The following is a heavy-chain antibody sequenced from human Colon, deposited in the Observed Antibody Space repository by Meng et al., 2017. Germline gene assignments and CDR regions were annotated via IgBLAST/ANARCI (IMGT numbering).Heavy chain of an antibody. CDR3: ARTAMLDS. D-gene: IGHD2-2*01. Sequence: QVQLVQSGAEGRKPGASLKVTCKASGYTFTSSDINWVRQATGRGLEWLGWMNPNNGNTGSAQKFQGRVSMTRDTSIGTAYMELSGLTSEDTAVYYCARTAMLDSWGQGTLVTVSS. J-gene: IGHJ5*01. CDR1: GYTFTSSD. CDR2: MNPNNGNT. V-gene: IGHV1-8*01.